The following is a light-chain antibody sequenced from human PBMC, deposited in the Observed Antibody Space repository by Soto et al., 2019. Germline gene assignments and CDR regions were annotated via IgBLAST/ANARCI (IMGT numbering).Light chain of an antibody. CDR2: GAS. Sequence: EIVLKQSPGTLSLSPGERATLSCRASQSVSSSYLAWYQQKPGQAPRVLLHGASSRATGIPDRFSGSGAGTYFYLTISRLEPEDFAVYFCQQYGNPPPNAFGQGTKVEIK. CDR3: QQYGNPPPNA. V-gene: IGKV3-20*01. J-gene: IGKJ2*01. CDR1: QSVSSSY.